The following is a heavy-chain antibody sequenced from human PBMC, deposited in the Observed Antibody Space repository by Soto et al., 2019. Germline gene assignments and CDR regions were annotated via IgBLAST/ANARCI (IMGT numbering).Heavy chain of an antibody. V-gene: IGHV1-46*02. J-gene: IGHJ5*02. CDR2: INPTDGSV. D-gene: IGHD3-3*01. CDR3: ARDFGRHGAVDTTGWFDP. CDR1: GYTFKSFY. Sequence: QVQLVQSGAEVKKPGASVKVSCTASGYTFKSFYMHWVRQAPRQGLEWIGMINPTDGSVSFAQKFADRVTLTTDRPTGTVYMELSSLTREDTAVYFCARDFGRHGAVDTTGWFDPWGQGTLVTVSS.